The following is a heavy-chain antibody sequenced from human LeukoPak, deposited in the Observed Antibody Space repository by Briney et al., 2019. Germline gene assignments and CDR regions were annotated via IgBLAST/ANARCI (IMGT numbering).Heavy chain of an antibody. CDR3: ARGYSSSWYVAEFDY. CDR2: ISYDGSNK. Sequence: GGSLRLSCAASGFTFSSYGMHWVRQAPGKGLEWVAVISYDGSNKYYADSVKGRFTISRDNSKNTLYLQMNSLRAEDTAVYYCARGYSSSWYVAEFDYWGQGTLVTVSS. D-gene: IGHD6-13*01. CDR1: GFTFSSYG. J-gene: IGHJ4*02. V-gene: IGHV3-30*03.